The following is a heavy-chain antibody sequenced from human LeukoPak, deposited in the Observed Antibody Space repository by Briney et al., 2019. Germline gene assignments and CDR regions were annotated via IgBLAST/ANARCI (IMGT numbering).Heavy chain of an antibody. J-gene: IGHJ4*02. V-gene: IGHV3-53*01. CDR3: ASARGSNYGSLGD. CDR2: IYSGGST. Sequence: PGGSLRLSCAASGFTVSSNYMSWVRQAPGKGLEWVSVIYSGGSTFYADSVKGRFSISGDNSKNTLYLQMNSLRAEDTAVYYYASARGSNYGSLGDWSQGTLVTVSS. CDR1: GFTVSSNY. D-gene: IGHD5-18*01.